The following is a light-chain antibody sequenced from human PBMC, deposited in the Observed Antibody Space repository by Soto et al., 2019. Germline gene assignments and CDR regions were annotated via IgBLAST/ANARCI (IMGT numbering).Light chain of an antibody. V-gene: IGKV1-5*03. J-gene: IGKJ1*01. CDR1: QRSSNW. CDR3: QQYKSDSWT. Sequence: DIQMTQSPTTLSASVGDRVTITCRASQRSSNWVDWYQQRPGKAPRPLIDKASNLERVGPSMFSGSGSGTEFTLISTSLQPAASATYSCQQYKSDSWTFGPGTNVEIK. CDR2: KAS.